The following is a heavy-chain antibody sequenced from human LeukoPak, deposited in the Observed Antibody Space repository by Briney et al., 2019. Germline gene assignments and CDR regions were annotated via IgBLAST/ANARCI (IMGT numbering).Heavy chain of an antibody. CDR2: INWNSGTM. V-gene: IGHV3-9*01. CDR1: GFSFADAT. Sequence: PGGSLRLSCAASGFSFADATMHWVRQVPGKGLEWVSGINWNSGTMGYADSVKGRFTISRDNAENSVYLQMHGLRAEDTAVYFCARGEHKATITGLDSWGQGTLVTVSS. D-gene: IGHD5-24*01. J-gene: IGHJ4*02. CDR3: ARGEHKATITGLDS.